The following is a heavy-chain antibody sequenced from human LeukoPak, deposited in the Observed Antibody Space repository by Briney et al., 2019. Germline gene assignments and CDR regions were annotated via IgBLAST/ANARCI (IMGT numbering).Heavy chain of an antibody. CDR1: GFTVRSNY. CDR2: IYSGGST. CDR3: ARAEWELLRAY. Sequence: GGSLRLSCAASGFTVRSNYMSWVRQAPGKGLEWVSIIYSGGSTYYTDSVKGRFTISRDNSNNTLYLQMNSLRVGDTAVYYCARAEWELLRAYWGQGTLVTVSS. D-gene: IGHD1-26*01. J-gene: IGHJ4*02. V-gene: IGHV3-66*02.